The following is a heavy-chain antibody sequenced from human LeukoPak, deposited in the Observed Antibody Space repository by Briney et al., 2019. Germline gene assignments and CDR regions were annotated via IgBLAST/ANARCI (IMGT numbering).Heavy chain of an antibody. D-gene: IGHD3-3*02. CDR3: ARVTCASIFGVVHMDV. CDR2: IYYSGST. V-gene: IGHV4-59*12. J-gene: IGHJ6*02. CDR1: GGSISSYY. Sequence: SETLSLTCTVSGGSISSYYWSWIRQPPGKGLEWIGYIYYSGSTNYNPSLKSRVTISVDTSKNQFSLKLSSVTAADTAVYYCARVTCASIFGVVHMDVWGQGTTVTVSS.